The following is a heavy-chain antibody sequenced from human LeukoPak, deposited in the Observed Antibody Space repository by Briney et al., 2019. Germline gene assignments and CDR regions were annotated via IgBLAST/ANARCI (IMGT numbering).Heavy chain of an antibody. CDR3: VSSYGGYVPDY. J-gene: IGHJ4*02. V-gene: IGHV4-59*01. Sequence: SETLSLTCTVSGGSISSYSWNWIRQSPGKGLEWIGRVYHSGSINYNPSPKSRVTISVDTSKNQFSLNLSFVTAADTAVYYWVSSYGGYVPDYWGQGTLVIVSS. CDR2: VYHSGSI. CDR1: GGSISSYS. D-gene: IGHD5-12*01.